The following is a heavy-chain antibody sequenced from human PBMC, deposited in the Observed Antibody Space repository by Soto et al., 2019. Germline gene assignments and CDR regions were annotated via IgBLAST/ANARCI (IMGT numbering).Heavy chain of an antibody. D-gene: IGHD2-15*01. CDR1: GFTFSNAW. Sequence: EVQLVESGGGLVKPGGSLRLSCAASGFTFSNAWMSWVRQAPGKGLEWVGRIKSKTDGGTTDYAAPVKGRFTISRDDSKNTLYLQMNSLKTEDTAVYYCTTGRGYCSGGSCYLMAFDIWGQGTMVTVSS. CDR2: IKSKTDGGTT. J-gene: IGHJ3*02. V-gene: IGHV3-15*01. CDR3: TTGRGYCSGGSCYLMAFDI.